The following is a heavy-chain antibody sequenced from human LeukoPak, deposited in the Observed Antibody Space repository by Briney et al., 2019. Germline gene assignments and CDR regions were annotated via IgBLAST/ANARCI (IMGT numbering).Heavy chain of an antibody. CDR2: IYHSGST. Sequence: SETLSLTCAVSGGSISSSNWWSWVRQPPGKGLEWIGEIYHSGSTNYNPSLKSRVTIPVDKSKNQFSLKLSSVTAADTAVYYCARDRNYYDSSGYSHFDYWGQGTLVTVSS. CDR3: ARDRNYYDSSGYSHFDY. D-gene: IGHD3-22*01. CDR1: GGSISSSNW. J-gene: IGHJ4*02. V-gene: IGHV4-4*02.